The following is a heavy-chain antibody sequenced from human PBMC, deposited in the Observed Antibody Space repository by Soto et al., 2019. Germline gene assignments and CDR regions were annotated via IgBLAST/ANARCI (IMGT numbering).Heavy chain of an antibody. V-gene: IGHV3-64D*06. D-gene: IGHD3-22*01. CDR3: VKQNGDDISGYYFDY. Sequence: DSVKGRFTISRDNSKDTLFLHMSSLRPEDTAVYYCVKQNGDDISGYYFDYWGQGTLVTVSS. J-gene: IGHJ4*02.